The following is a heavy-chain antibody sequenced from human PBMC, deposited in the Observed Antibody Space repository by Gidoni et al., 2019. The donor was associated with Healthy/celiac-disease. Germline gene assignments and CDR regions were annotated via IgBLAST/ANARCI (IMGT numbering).Heavy chain of an antibody. Sequence: QVQLQESGPGLVKPSQTLSPTCTVSGGSISSGGYYWSWIRQHPGKGLEWIGYIYYSGSTYYNPSLKSRVTISVDTSKNQFSLKLSSVTAADTAVYYCARSYYYDSSGYYHTYWYFDLWGRGTLVTVSS. D-gene: IGHD3-22*01. J-gene: IGHJ2*01. V-gene: IGHV4-31*03. CDR1: GGSISSGGYY. CDR3: ARSYYYDSSGYYHTYWYFDL. CDR2: IYYSGST.